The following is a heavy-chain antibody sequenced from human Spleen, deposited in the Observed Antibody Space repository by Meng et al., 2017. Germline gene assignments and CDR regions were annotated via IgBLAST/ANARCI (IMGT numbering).Heavy chain of an antibody. CDR1: GFTFTSYA. D-gene: IGHD1-26*01. Sequence: QVQLLESGGGVVQPGGSLRLSCATSGFTFTSYAMHWVRQAPGKGLEWVAIVGHDGNSGCYADSVKGRFTISRDNSKNTLYLQMNSLRAEDTALYYCAKDEGGATYWGQGTLVTVSS. V-gene: IGHV3-30-3*01. CDR3: AKDEGGATY. J-gene: IGHJ4*02. CDR2: VGHDGNSG.